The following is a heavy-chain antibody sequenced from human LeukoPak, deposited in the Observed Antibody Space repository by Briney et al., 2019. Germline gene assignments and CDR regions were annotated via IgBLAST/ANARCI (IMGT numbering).Heavy chain of an antibody. Sequence: ASVKVSCKVSGYTLTELSMHWVRQAPGKGLEWMGAFDPEDGETIYAQKFQGRVTMTEDTSTDTAYMELSSLRSEDTAVYYWATKVAAAGTYAFDIWGQGTMVTVSS. J-gene: IGHJ3*02. CDR2: FDPEDGET. CDR3: ATKVAAAGTYAFDI. V-gene: IGHV1-24*01. D-gene: IGHD6-13*01. CDR1: GYTLTELS.